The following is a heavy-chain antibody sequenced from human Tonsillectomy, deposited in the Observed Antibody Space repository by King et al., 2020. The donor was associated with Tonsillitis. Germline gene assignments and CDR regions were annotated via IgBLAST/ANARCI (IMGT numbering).Heavy chain of an antibody. V-gene: IGHV1-46*03. CDR1: GYTFTSYY. CDR2: INPSGGST. J-gene: IGHJ6*02. Sequence: QLVQSGAEVKKPGASVKVSCKASGYTFTSYYMHWVRQAPGQGLEWMGIINPSGGSTSYAQKFQGRVTMTRDTSTRTVYMELSSLRSEDTAVYYCARGSVVVVPAALPNYYGMDVWGQGTTVTVSS. CDR3: ARGSVVVVPAALPNYYGMDV. D-gene: IGHD2-2*01.